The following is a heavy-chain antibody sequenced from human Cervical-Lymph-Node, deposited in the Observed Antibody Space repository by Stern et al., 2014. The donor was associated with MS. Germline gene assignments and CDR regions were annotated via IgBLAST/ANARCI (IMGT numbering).Heavy chain of an antibody. V-gene: IGHV1-2*02. D-gene: IGHD7-27*01. J-gene: IGHJ4*02. CDR1: GYTFTGYY. CDR2: MNANSGGT. CDR3: ARDLIGDGDLSLDN. Sequence: QLVQSGAEVKKPGASVKVSCKGSGYTFTGYYIHWVRQAPGQGIEWMGWMNANSGGTKYAQNFQGRVTMTRDTSISTAYMELSGLTSDDTAIYYCARDLIGDGDLSLDNWGQGTLVTVSS.